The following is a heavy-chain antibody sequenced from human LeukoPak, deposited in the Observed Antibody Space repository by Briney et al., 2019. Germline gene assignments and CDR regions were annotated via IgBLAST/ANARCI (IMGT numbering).Heavy chain of an antibody. CDR2: INSDGSST. D-gene: IGHD6-13*01. CDR1: GFTLSTHA. J-gene: IGHJ4*02. Sequence: TGGSLRLSCAASGFTLSTHAMGWVRQAPGKGLEWVSRINSDGSSTSYADSVKGRFTISRDNAKNTLYLQMNSLRAEDTAVYYCARDLIAAAGTDYWGQGTLVTVSS. V-gene: IGHV3-74*01. CDR3: ARDLIAAAGTDY.